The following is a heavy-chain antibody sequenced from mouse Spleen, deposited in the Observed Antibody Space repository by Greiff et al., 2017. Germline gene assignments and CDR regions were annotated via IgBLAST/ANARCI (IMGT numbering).Heavy chain of an antibody. Sequence: VMLVESGPGLVQPSQSLSITCTVSGFSLTSYGVHWVRQSPGKGLEWLGVIWSGGSTDYNAAFISRLSISKDNSKSQVFFKMNSLQADDTAIYYCARKEGYYGNYDYAMDYWGQGTSVTVSS. CDR1: GFSLTSYG. CDR3: ARKEGYYGNYDYAMDY. D-gene: IGHD2-1*01. CDR2: IWSGGST. V-gene: IGHV2-2*01. J-gene: IGHJ4*01.